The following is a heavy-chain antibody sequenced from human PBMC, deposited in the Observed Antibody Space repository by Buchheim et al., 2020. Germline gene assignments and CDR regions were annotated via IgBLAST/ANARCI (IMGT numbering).Heavy chain of an antibody. J-gene: IGHJ4*02. Sequence: QLQLQESGPGLVKPSETLSLTCTVSGGSISSGRYYWGWFRQPPGKGLQWIGSIYYSGTTHDNPSLKSRITISRDTSKNQFSLKLSSVTAADTAVYYCARSDFGDYVNYWGQGTL. D-gene: IGHD4-17*01. CDR2: IYYSGTT. V-gene: IGHV4-39*01. CDR3: ARSDFGDYVNY. CDR1: GGSISSGRYY.